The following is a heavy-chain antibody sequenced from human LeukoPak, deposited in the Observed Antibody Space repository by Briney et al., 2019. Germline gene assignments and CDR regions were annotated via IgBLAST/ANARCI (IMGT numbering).Heavy chain of an antibody. CDR1: GFTFSNYG. CDR3: AKDICGGDCYPHGGY. D-gene: IGHD2-21*01. J-gene: IGHJ4*02. V-gene: IGHV3-30*02. Sequence: GGSLRLSCGASGFTFSNYGMHWVRQAPGKGLEWVAFIPYDGCNKYYADSLKGRFTISRDNSKDTLYLQMNSLRAEDTAIYYFAKDICGGDCYPHGGYWGQGTLVTV. CDR2: IPYDGCNK.